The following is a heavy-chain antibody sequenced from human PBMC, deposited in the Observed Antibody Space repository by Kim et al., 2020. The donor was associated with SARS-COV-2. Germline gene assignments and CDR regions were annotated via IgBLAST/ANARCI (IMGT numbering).Heavy chain of an antibody. Sequence: SETLSLTCTVSGGSISSGGYYWSWNRQHPGKGREWIGYIYYSGSTYYNPSLQSRVTISIDTSKNQFSLKLISVTAADTAVYYCASEWQGWFDPCGQGTLV. CDR3: ASEWQGWFDP. V-gene: IGHV4-31*03. CDR1: GGSISSGGYY. CDR2: IYYSGST. J-gene: IGHJ5*02.